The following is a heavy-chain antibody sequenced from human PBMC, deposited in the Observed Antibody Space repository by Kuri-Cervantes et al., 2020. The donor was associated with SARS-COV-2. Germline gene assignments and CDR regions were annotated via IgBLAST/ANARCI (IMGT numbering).Heavy chain of an antibody. D-gene: IGHD1-26*01. Sequence: GESPKISCAASGFTFSSYAMSWVRQAPGKGLEWVSYITHSSSYIYYADSVKGRFTISRDNAKNSLYLQMNSLRVEDTAVYYCARVPSGFYYEYYFDYWGQGTLVTVSS. J-gene: IGHJ4*02. V-gene: IGHV3-21*06. CDR1: GFTFSSYA. CDR2: ITHSSSYI. CDR3: ARVPSGFYYEYYFDY.